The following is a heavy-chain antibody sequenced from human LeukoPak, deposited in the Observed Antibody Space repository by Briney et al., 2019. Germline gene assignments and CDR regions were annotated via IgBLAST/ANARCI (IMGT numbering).Heavy chain of an antibody. D-gene: IGHD3-22*01. V-gene: IGHV4-34*01. CDR2: INHSGST. J-gene: IGHJ4*02. CDR3: ASYDSSGYYSRLFDY. CDR1: GGSFSGYY. Sequence: SETLSHTCAVYGGSFSGYYWSWIRQPPGKGLEWIGEINHSGSTNYNPSLKSRVTISVDTSKNQFSLKLSSVTAADTAVYYCASYDSSGYYSRLFDYWGQGTLVTVSS.